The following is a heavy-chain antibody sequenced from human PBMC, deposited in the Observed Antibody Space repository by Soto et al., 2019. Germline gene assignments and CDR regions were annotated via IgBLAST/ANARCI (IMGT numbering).Heavy chain of an antibody. CDR1: GFTFSNYG. Sequence: PGGSLRLSCTASGFTFSNYGMHWVRQAPGKGLEWVALISYDGSNEYYGDSVKGRFTLSRDNSKNTLYLQMNTLRAEDTAVYYCAKDIALVRGIIIDLDVWGQGTTVTVSS. D-gene: IGHD3-10*01. CDR3: AKDIALVRGIIIDLDV. V-gene: IGHV3-30*18. J-gene: IGHJ6*02. CDR2: ISYDGSNE.